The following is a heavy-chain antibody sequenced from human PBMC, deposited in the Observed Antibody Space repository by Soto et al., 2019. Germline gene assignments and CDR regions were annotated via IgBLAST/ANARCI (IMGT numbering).Heavy chain of an antibody. D-gene: IGHD3-9*01. CDR3: ATSFRYFDN. CDR2: VSGTASRT. CDR1: GFTPTTTP. J-gene: IGHJ4*02. Sequence: GGSLRLSCAGSGFTPTTTPLSWVRQPPGKGLEWVATVSGTASRTYYVDSVKGRFFISRDNSKNTVTLQMNNLTVDDTAVYYCATSFRYFDNWGQGTRVTVSS. V-gene: IGHV3-23*01.